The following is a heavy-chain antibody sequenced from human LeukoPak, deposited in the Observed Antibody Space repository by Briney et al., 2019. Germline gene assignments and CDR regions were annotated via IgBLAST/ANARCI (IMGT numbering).Heavy chain of an antibody. D-gene: IGHD3-9*01. J-gene: IGHJ4*02. V-gene: IGHV3-21*01. CDR3: ARAELYDILTGFDY. Sequence: GGSLRLSCAASGFTFSSYGMSWVRQAPGKGLEWVSSISSSSSYIYYADSVKGRFTISRDNAKNSLYLQMNSLRAEDTAVYYCARAELYDILTGFDYWGQGTLVTVSS. CDR2: ISSSSSYI. CDR1: GFTFSSYG.